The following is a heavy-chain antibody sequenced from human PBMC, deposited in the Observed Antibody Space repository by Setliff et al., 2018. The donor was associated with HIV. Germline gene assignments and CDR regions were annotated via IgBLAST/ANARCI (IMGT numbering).Heavy chain of an antibody. J-gene: IGHJ4*02. CDR3: ARFDALLGSSTYYDY. CDR2: IFYSGTT. D-gene: IGHD3-22*01. CDR1: EGYITGYY. Sequence: SETLSLTCTVSEGYITGYYLTWIRQPPGRGLEWIGYIFYSGTTKFNPSLKSRAAISVDSSNNQFSLKMTSVTAADTAVYFCARFDALLGSSTYYDYWGPGLLVTVSS. V-gene: IGHV4-59*01.